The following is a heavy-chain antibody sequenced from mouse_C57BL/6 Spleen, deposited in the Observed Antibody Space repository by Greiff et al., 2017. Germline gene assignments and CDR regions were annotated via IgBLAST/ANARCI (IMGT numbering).Heavy chain of an antibody. D-gene: IGHD5-1*01. V-gene: IGHV1-80*01. J-gene: IGHJ3*01. CDR3: ARCPNSTGWFAY. CDR2: IYPGDGDT. CDR1: GYAFSSYW. Sequence: QVQLQQSGAELVKPGASVKISCKASGYAFSSYWMNWVKQRPGKGLEWIGQIYPGDGDTTYNGKFKGKATLTADKSSSKAYMQLSSRTSEDSAVYFCARCPNSTGWFAYWGQGTLVTVSA.